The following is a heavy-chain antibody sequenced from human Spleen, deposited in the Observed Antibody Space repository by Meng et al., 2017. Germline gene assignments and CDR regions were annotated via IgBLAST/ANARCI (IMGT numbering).Heavy chain of an antibody. V-gene: IGHV3-11*01. CDR1: GFTLSDYY. J-gene: IGHJ4*02. Sequence: QVQLVDSGGDLVKPGGPLRLSCAASGFTLSDYYMTWIRQAPGKGLEWLSYITSSGGAIYYADSVKGRFTTSRDNAKNSLYLQMHSLRAEDTAVYYCARRSSAFDYWGQGTLVTVSS. D-gene: IGHD6-6*01. CDR2: ITSSGGAI. CDR3: ARRSSAFDY.